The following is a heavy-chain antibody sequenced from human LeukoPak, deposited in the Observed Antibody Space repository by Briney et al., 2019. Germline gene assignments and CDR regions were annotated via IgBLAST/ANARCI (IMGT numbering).Heavy chain of an antibody. CDR1: GFTFSSYG. V-gene: IGHV3-30*18. J-gene: IGHJ4*02. CDR2: ISYDGSNK. CDR3: AKTVAIPNYDYVWGSLAEYYFDY. Sequence: PGRSLRLSCAASGFTFSSYGMHWVRQAPGKGLEWVAVISYDGSNKYYADSVKGRFTSSRDNSKNTLYLQMNSLRAEDTAVYYCAKTVAIPNYDYVWGSLAEYYFDYWGQGTLVTVSS. D-gene: IGHD3-16*01.